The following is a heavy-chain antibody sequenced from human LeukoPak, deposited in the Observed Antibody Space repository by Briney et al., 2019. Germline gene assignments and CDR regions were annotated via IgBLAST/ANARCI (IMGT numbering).Heavy chain of an antibody. V-gene: IGHV3-9*01. CDR3: AKDHYGSGGYQDY. Sequence: SGGSLRLSCAASGFTFDDSAMHWVRQAPGKGLEWVSGISWNSGSIAYADSVKGRFTISRDNAKNSLYLQMNSLRAEDTALYYCAKDHYGSGGYQDYWGQGTLVTVSS. CDR1: GFTFDDSA. J-gene: IGHJ4*02. D-gene: IGHD3-10*01. CDR2: ISWNSGSI.